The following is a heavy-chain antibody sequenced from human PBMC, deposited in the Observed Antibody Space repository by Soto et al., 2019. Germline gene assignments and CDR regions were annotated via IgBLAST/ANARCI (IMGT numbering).Heavy chain of an antibody. Sequence: SETLSLTCTVSGGSISSSSYYWGWIRQPPGKGLEWIGSIYYSGSTYYKQSLKSRVTISVDTSKNQFSLKLSSVTAADTAAYYCARHPVYCTNGVCLYNWFDPWGQGTLVTVSS. CDR3: ARHPVYCTNGVCLYNWFDP. D-gene: IGHD2-8*01. CDR2: IYYSGST. J-gene: IGHJ5*02. V-gene: IGHV4-39*01. CDR1: GGSISSSSYY.